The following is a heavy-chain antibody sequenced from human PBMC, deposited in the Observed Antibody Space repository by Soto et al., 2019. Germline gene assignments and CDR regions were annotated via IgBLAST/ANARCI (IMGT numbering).Heavy chain of an antibody. CDR2: ITSSSSYI. V-gene: IGHV3-21*01. CDR1: GLTFRLSS. CDR3: VRARSTDSRPDY. J-gene: IGHJ4*02. Sequence: PGGPLRLSCAAFGLTFRLSSMIWFRQSPGKGLEWVASITSSSSYIYYEDSLKGRFTISRDNAKNSLCLQLDSLRAEDTAVYFCVRARSTDSRPDYWGQGTLVTVSS. D-gene: IGHD3-22*01.